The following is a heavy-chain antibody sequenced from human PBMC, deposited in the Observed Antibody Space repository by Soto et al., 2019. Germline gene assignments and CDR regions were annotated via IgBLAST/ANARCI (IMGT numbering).Heavy chain of an antibody. CDR3: ARNYYDSSGYYPYLVDFDY. D-gene: IGHD3-22*01. J-gene: IGHJ4*02. Sequence: GGSLRLSCAASGFTFSSYAMRWVRQAPGKGLEWVAVISYDGSNKYYADSVKGRFTISRDNSKNTLYLQMNSLRAEDTAVYYCARNYYDSSGYYPYLVDFDYWGQGTLVTVSS. CDR1: GFTFSSYA. V-gene: IGHV3-30-3*01. CDR2: ISYDGSNK.